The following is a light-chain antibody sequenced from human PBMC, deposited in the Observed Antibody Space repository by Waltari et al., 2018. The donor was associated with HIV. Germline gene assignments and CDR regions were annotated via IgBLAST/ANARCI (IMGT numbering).Light chain of an antibody. V-gene: IGKV1-27*01. CDR1: EDISNH. Sequence: DMQMTQSPSSLSASVGDRITITCRASEDISNHLAWYQQRPGKVPKLLISAASILQSGVPSRFSGTGSGSFFTLTISSLQPEDVATYFCQKYNFAPFSFGPGTKVDLK. CDR2: AAS. CDR3: QKYNFAPFS. J-gene: IGKJ3*01.